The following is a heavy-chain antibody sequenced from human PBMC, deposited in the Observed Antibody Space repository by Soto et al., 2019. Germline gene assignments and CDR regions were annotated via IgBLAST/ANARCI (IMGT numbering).Heavy chain of an antibody. Sequence: GGSLRLSCTASGFTFGDYAMSWFRQAPGKGLEWVGFIRSKAYGGTTEYAASVKGRFTISRDDSKSIAYLQMNSLKTEDTAVYYCTRDISSDGLLSAFDIWGQGTMVTVSS. D-gene: IGHD3-10*01. CDR3: TRDISSDGLLSAFDI. J-gene: IGHJ3*02. CDR2: IRSKAYGGTT. CDR1: GFTFGDYA. V-gene: IGHV3-49*03.